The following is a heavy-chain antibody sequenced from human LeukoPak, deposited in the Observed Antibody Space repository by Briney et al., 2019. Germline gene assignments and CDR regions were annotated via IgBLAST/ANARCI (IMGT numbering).Heavy chain of an antibody. CDR2: VYYRGGT. J-gene: IGHJ5*02. Sequence: SGTPSLTRTVSGGSISSYYWRGVRQAAGEGLGGVGGVYYRGGTNYNPSLKSRVTMSVDTSKNQFSLKLSSVTAADTAVYYCARDSPAQDIVVVPAAIGWYWFDPWGQGTLVTVSS. V-gene: IGHV4-4*07. CDR3: ARDSPAQDIVVVPAAIGWYWFDP. CDR1: GGSISSYY. D-gene: IGHD2-2*01.